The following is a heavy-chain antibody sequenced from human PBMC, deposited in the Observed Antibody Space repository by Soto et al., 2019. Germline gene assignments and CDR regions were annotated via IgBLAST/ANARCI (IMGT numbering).Heavy chain of an antibody. CDR3: AKAAYSSGPFDY. CDR2: ISWNSGSI. Sequence: SLRLSCAASGFTFDDYAMHWVRQAPGKGLEWVSGISWNSGSIGYADSVKGRFTISRDNAKNSLYLQMNSLRAEDTALYYCAKAAYSSGPFDYWGQGTLVTVSS. V-gene: IGHV3-9*01. J-gene: IGHJ4*02. CDR1: GFTFDDYA. D-gene: IGHD6-19*01.